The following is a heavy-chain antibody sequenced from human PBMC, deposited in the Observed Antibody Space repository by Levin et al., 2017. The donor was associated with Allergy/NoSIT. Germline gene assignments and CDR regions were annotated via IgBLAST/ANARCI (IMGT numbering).Heavy chain of an antibody. V-gene: IGHV3-49*03. Sequence: GESLKISCTASGFTFGDYAMSWFRQAPGKGLEWVGFIRSKAYGGTTEYAASVKGRFTISRDDSKSIAYLQMNSLKTEDTAVYYCTRDCSGGSCYTSYYYYYYMDGWGKGTTVTVSS. D-gene: IGHD2-15*01. CDR3: TRDCSGGSCYTSYYYYYYMDG. CDR2: IRSKAYGGTT. CDR1: GFTFGDYA. J-gene: IGHJ6*03.